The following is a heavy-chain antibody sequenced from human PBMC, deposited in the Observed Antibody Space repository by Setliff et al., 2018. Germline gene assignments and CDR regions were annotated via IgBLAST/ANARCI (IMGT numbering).Heavy chain of an antibody. Sequence: PSETLSLTCTVSGGPVTRTTTFWGWVRQTPGKGLEWIGSTYDSGSTNYNPSLKSRVTISVDTSKNQFSLKLSSVTAADTAVYYCASFAGSSWVDYWGQGTLVTVS. CDR1: GGPVTRTTTF. D-gene: IGHD6-13*01. CDR2: TYDSGST. V-gene: IGHV4-39*07. CDR3: ASFAGSSWVDY. J-gene: IGHJ4*02.